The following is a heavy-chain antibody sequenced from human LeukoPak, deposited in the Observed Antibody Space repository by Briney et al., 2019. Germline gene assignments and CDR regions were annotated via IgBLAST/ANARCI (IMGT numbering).Heavy chain of an antibody. V-gene: IGHV1-69*05. Sequence: SVKVSCKASGGTFSSYAISWVRQAPGQGLEWMGGIIPIFGTANYAQKFQGRVTITTDESTSTAYMELSSLRSEDTAVYYCARDSSGYYYAFDYWGQGTLVTVSS. CDR1: GGTFSSYA. CDR2: IIPIFGTA. D-gene: IGHD3-22*01. CDR3: ARDSSGYYYAFDY. J-gene: IGHJ4*02.